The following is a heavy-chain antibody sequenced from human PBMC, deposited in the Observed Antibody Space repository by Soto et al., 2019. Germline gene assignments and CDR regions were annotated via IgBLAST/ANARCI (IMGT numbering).Heavy chain of an antibody. CDR1: DVSITNYY. J-gene: IGHJ5*02. Sequence: QVHLQESGPGLVKPSETLSLACTVSDVSITNYYWSWIRQPPGRGLEWLGYVYYTGSTSYNPSLKSRVAISVDTSKKQISLKMTSVTAADTAVYYCAREDTRWFDPWGQGTLVTVSS. CDR3: AREDTRWFDP. CDR2: VYYTGST. D-gene: IGHD5-18*01. V-gene: IGHV4-59*01.